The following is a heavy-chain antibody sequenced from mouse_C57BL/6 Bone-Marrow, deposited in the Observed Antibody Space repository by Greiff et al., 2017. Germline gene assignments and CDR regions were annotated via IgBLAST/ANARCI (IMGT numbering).Heavy chain of an antibody. V-gene: IGHV1-19*01. CDR3: ARGRIRGYYFDY. CDR1: GYTFTDYY. J-gene: IGHJ2*01. D-gene: IGHD2-12*01. Sequence: VQLKESGPVLVKPGASVKMSCKASGYTFTDYYMNWVKQSHGKSLEWIGVINPYNGGTSYNQKFKGKATLTVDKSSSTAYMELNSLTSEDSAVYYCARGRIRGYYFDYWGQGTTLTVSS. CDR2: INPYNGGT.